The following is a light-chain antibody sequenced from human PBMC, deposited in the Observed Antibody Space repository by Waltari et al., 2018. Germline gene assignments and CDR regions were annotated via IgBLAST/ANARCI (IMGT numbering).Light chain of an antibody. CDR2: DAS. CDR3: QQRSSLLPVT. V-gene: IGKV3-11*01. CDR1: QNVYNY. Sequence: EIVLTQSPGTVSLSPGERATLSCRASQNVYNYVAWYQQRPGQTPKLLIYDASNRATGVPARFSGSGSGTDFTLTISGLEPEEFAVYYCQQRSSLLPVTFGGGTKVEIK. J-gene: IGKJ4*01.